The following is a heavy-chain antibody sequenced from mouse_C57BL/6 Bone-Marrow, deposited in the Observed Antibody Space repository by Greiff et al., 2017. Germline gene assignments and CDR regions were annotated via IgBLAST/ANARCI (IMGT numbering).Heavy chain of an antibody. CDR2: IDPSDSYT. CDR1: GYTFTSYW. Sequence: QVQLQQPGAELVKPGASVKLSCKASGYTFTSYWMQWVKQRPGQGLEWIGEIDPSDSYTNYNQKFKGKATLTVDTSSSTAYMQLSSLTSEDSAVYYCGPAQATAWFAYWGQGTLVTVSA. CDR3: GPAQATAWFAY. V-gene: IGHV1-50*01. J-gene: IGHJ3*01. D-gene: IGHD3-2*02.